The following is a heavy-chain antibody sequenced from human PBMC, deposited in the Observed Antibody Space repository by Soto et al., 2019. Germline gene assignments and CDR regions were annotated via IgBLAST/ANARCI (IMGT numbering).Heavy chain of an antibody. J-gene: IGHJ4*02. CDR1: GGTFSSYA. CDR3: ARSWTAMVNPNFDY. V-gene: IGHV1-69*13. CDR2: IIPIFGTA. D-gene: IGHD5-18*01. Sequence: SVKVSCKASGGTFSSYAISWVRQAPGQGLEWMGGIIPIFGTANYAQKFQGRVTITADESTSTAYMELSSLRSEDTAVYYCARSWTAMVNPNFDYWGQGTLVTVSS.